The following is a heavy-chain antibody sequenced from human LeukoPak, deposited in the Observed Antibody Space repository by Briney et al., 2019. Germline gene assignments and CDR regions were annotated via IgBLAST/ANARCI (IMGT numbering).Heavy chain of an antibody. CDR2: IYPGDSDT. CDR1: GYTFSSSW. V-gene: IGHV5-51*01. D-gene: IGHD4-17*01. J-gene: IGHJ4*02. CDR3: ARQYGRPYDY. Sequence: GESLKISCKGSGYTFSSSWIGWVRQMPGKGLEWMGIIYPGDSDTRYSPSFQGQVTISADKSINTACLQWSSLQATDTGIYYCARQYGRPYDYWGQGTLVTVSS.